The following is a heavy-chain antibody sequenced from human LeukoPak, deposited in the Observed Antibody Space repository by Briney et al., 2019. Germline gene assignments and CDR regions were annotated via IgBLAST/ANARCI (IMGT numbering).Heavy chain of an antibody. CDR1: GFTFSSYS. Sequence: PGGSLRLSCAASGFTFSSYSMNWVRQAPGKGPEWVSSISSSSSYIYYADSLKGRFTISRDNAKRSLFLQMNSLRAEDTAVYFCARALGSSAYYYLKVDAFDIWGQGTMVTLSS. CDR2: ISSSSSYI. V-gene: IGHV3-21*01. D-gene: IGHD3-22*01. CDR3: ARALGSSAYYYLKVDAFDI. J-gene: IGHJ3*02.